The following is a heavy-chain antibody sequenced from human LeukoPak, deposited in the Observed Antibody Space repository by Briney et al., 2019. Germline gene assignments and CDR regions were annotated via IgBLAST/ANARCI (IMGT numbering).Heavy chain of an antibody. CDR1: GGSISSSSYY. D-gene: IGHD2-2*01. J-gene: IGHJ6*02. V-gene: IGHV4-39*07. Sequence: SETLSLTCTVSGGSISSSSYYWGWIRQPPGKGLEWIGSIYYGGSTYYNPSLKSRVTISVDTFKNQFSLKVSSVTAADTAVYYCARDAGHQLSRRNYYAMDVWGQGTTVTVSS. CDR2: IYYGGST. CDR3: ARDAGHQLSRRNYYAMDV.